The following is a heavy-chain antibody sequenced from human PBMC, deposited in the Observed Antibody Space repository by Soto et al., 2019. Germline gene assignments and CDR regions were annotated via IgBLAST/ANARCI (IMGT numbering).Heavy chain of an antibody. Sequence: QVQLVQSGAEVEKPGASVKVSCKASGYTFTNNDINWVRQATGQGPEWLGWMNPDSGDTGYAQNFQGRVTMTRDTSISTAYMELSSLTSKDTAVYYCARVGGNWNDDYFDYWGQGTLVTVSS. CDR1: GYTFTNND. D-gene: IGHD1-1*01. V-gene: IGHV1-8*01. J-gene: IGHJ4*02. CDR3: ARVGGNWNDDYFDY. CDR2: MNPDSGDT.